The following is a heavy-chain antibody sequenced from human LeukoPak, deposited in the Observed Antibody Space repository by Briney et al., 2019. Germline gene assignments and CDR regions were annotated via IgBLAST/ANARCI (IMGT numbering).Heavy chain of an antibody. CDR1: GFTFSSYW. J-gene: IGHJ6*02. CDR3: ARDNYYRV. Sequence: GGSLRLSCAASGFTFSSYWMHWVRQAPGKGLVWVSVIYSGGSTYYADSVKGRFTISRDNSKNTLYLQMNSLRAEDTAVYYCARDNYYRVWGQGTTVTVS. CDR2: IYSGGST. V-gene: IGHV3-53*01. D-gene: IGHD3-22*01.